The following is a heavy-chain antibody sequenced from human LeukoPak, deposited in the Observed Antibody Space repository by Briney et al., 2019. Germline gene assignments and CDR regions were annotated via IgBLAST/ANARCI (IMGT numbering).Heavy chain of an antibody. CDR3: ARESRHYYDSSGYYYVFDY. CDR1: GGSFSNYY. V-gene: IGHV4-34*01. Sequence: PSETLSLTCAVYGGSFSNYYWSWIRQPPGKGLEWIGEINHSGSTNYNPSLKSRVTISVDTSKNQFSLKLSSVTAADTAVYYCARESRHYYDSSGYYYVFDYWGQGTLVTVSS. D-gene: IGHD3-22*01. CDR2: INHSGST. J-gene: IGHJ4*02.